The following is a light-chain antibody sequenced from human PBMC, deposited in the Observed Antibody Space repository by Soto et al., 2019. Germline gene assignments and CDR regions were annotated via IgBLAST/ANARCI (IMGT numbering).Light chain of an antibody. V-gene: IGKV3-15*01. CDR3: QHYNNWPRT. J-gene: IGKJ1*01. CDR1: QSVSSN. Sequence: EIVMTRSPATLSVSPGERATLSCRASQSVSSNLAWYQQKPGQAPRLLIYGASTRATGIPARFSGSGSGTEFTLTISSLQSEDFAVYYCQHYNNWPRTFGQGTKVEIK. CDR2: GAS.